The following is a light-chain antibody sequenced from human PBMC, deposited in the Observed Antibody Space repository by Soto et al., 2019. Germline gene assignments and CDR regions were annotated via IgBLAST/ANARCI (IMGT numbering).Light chain of an antibody. CDR3: SSYTSGSTLLV. Sequence: QSALTQPASVSGSPGQSITISCTGTSSDVGGYNYVSWYQHHPGIAPKLMIYDVSNRPSGVSNRFSGSKSGNTASLTISGLQAEDEADYYCSSYTSGSTLLVFGGGTKVTVL. CDR1: SSDVGGYNY. CDR2: DVS. V-gene: IGLV2-14*03. J-gene: IGLJ2*01.